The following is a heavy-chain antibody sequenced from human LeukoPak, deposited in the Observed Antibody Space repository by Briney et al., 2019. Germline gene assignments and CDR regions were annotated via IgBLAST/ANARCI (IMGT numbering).Heavy chain of an antibody. CDR1: GYTFTGYY. CDR3: ARETRADDFFDY. D-gene: IGHD1-1*01. Sequence: GASVKVSCKASGYTFTGYYMHWVRQAPGQGLEWMGWINPNSGGTNYAQKLQGRVTMTTDTSTSTAYMELRSLRSDDTAVYYCARETRADDFFDYWGQGTLVTVSS. CDR2: INPNSGGT. J-gene: IGHJ4*02. V-gene: IGHV1-2*02.